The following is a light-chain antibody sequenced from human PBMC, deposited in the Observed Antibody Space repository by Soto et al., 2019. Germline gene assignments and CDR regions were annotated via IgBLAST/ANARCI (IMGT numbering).Light chain of an antibody. CDR1: QSVSSN. V-gene: IGKV3-15*01. J-gene: IGKJ1*01. Sequence: EIVMTQSPATLSVSPGERATLSCRASQSVSSNLAWFQQNPGQAPRLLIYGASTRATGIPARFSGSGSGTDFTLTISSLQSEDFASYFCLQVYSFPRTFGLGTKVEI. CDR3: LQVYSFPRT. CDR2: GAS.